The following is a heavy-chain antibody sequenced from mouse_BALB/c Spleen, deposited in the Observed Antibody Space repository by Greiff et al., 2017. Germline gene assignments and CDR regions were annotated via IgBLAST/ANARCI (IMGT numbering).Heavy chain of an antibody. CDR2: ISDGGSYT. CDR3: AREGDYRSYYFDD. V-gene: IGHV5-4*02. J-gene: IGHJ2*01. Sequence: DVQLVESGGGLVKPGGSLKLSCAASGFTFSDYYMYWVRQTPEKRLEWVATISDGGSYTYYPDSVKGRFTISRDNAKNNLYLQMSSLKSEDTAMYYCAREGDYRSYYFDDWGQGTTLTVSS. CDR1: GFTFSDYY. D-gene: IGHD2-14*01.